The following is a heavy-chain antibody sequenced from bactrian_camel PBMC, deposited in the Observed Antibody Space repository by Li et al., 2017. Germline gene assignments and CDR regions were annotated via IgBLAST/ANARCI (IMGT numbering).Heavy chain of an antibody. J-gene: IGHJ4*01. CDR2: MSTGGRRT. CDR3: VGDWSYKY. CDR1: GYTSSNNC. V-gene: IGHV3S40*01. Sequence: DVQLVESGGGSVQAGGSLRLSCAATGYTSSNNCMGWFRQAPGKEREGVAAMSTGGRRTYYADSVKGRFAISQDNARFAISQDNAKATVYLQMNSLKPEDTALYYCVGDWSYKYWGQGTQVTVS. D-gene: IGHD1*01.